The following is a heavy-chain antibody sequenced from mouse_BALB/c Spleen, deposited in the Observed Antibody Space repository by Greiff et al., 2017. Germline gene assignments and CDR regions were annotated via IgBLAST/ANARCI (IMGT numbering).Heavy chain of an antibody. V-gene: IGHV5-4*02. Sequence: EVQGVESGGGLVKPGGSLKLSCAASGFTFSDYYMYWVRQTPEKRLEWVATISDGGSYTYYPDSVKGRFTISRDNAKNNLYLQMSSLKSEDTAMYYCARDPGFYYGYDGFAYWGQGTLVTVSA. CDR3: ARDPGFYYGYDGFAY. D-gene: IGHD2-2*01. J-gene: IGHJ3*01. CDR1: GFTFSDYY. CDR2: ISDGGSYT.